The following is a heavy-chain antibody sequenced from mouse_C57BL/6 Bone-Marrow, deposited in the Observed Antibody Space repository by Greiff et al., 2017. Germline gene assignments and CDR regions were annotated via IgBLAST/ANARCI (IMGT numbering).Heavy chain of an antibody. Sequence: EVQLVESGGGLVQPGGSLSLSCAASGFTFTDYYMSWVRQPPGKALEWLGFIRNKANGYTTEYRGSVKGRFTISRDNSQSILYLQMNALRAEDSATYYCAKYNDSGYRYFDVWGTGTTVTVSS. CDR3: AKYNDSGYRYFDV. D-gene: IGHD1-3*01. V-gene: IGHV7-3*01. CDR2: IRNKANGYTT. J-gene: IGHJ1*03. CDR1: GFTFTDYY.